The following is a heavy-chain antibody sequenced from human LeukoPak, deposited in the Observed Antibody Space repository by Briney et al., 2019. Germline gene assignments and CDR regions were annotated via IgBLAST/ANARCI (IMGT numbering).Heavy chain of an antibody. CDR2: ISYDGSNK. CDR3: AGRDSSGWYVDY. Sequence: AGGSLRPSCAAFGFTFSNYVIHWVRQAPAKGRGWVAFISYDGSNKYYTDSVKGRFTISRDNSKNTLYLQMNSLRPEDTAFYYCAGRDSSGWYVDYWGQGTLVTVSS. J-gene: IGHJ4*02. D-gene: IGHD6-19*01. CDR1: GFTFSNYV. V-gene: IGHV3-30*04.